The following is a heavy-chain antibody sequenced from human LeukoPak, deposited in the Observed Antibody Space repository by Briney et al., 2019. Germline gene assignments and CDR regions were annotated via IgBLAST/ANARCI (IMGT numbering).Heavy chain of an antibody. Sequence: PGGSLRLSCAASGFTFSSYGMHWVRQAPGKGLEWVAVIWYDGSNKYYADSVKGRFTISRDNSKNTLYLQMNSLRAEDTAVYYCARDWMYCSGGSCYWTSGYSDYWGQGTLVTVSS. J-gene: IGHJ4*02. V-gene: IGHV3-33*01. CDR1: GFTFSSYG. CDR3: ARDWMYCSGGSCYWTSGYSDY. CDR2: IWYDGSNK. D-gene: IGHD2-15*01.